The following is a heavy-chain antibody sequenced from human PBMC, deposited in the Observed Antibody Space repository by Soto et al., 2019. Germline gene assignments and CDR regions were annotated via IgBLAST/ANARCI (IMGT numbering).Heavy chain of an antibody. Sequence: GGSLRLSCAASGFTFDNYGMLWVRQAPGKGLEWVALISYDDTYKYYTDSVRGRFTISRDNSKNILFLQMNSLKADDTAVYYCAGGDYGDSIDYWGQGTLVTVSS. J-gene: IGHJ4*02. V-gene: IGHV3-33*01. CDR2: ISYDDTYK. CDR1: GFTFDNYG. D-gene: IGHD4-17*01. CDR3: AGGDYGDSIDY.